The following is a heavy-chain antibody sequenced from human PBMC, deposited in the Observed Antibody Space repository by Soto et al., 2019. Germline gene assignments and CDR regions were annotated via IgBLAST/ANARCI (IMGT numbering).Heavy chain of an antibody. D-gene: IGHD3-22*01. CDR2: IIHIFGTA. CDR3: ARDRGPSSGYYPYWFNT. Sequence: QVQLVQSGAEVKKPGSSVKVSCKAYGGTFSSYAITWVRQAPGQGLEWMGGIIHIFGTANYAQKFQGRVTITADESTSTANMELSSLRSADTAVYYCARDRGPSSGYYPYWFNTWGQGALGTVSA. J-gene: IGHJ5*02. CDR1: GGTFSSYA. V-gene: IGHV1-69*12.